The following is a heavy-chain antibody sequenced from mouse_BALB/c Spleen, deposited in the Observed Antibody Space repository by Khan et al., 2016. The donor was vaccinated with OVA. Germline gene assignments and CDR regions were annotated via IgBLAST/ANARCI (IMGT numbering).Heavy chain of an antibody. CDR1: VYSITSDYA. J-gene: IGHJ2*01. CDR3: ARYFDY. Sequence: EVQLQESGPGLVKPSQSLSLTCTVTVYSITSDYAWNWIRQFPGNKLEWMGYISYSGSTSYNPSLKSRISITRDTSKNQFFLQLNSVTTEDTATYYCARYFDYWGQGTTLTVSS. V-gene: IGHV3-2*02. CDR2: ISYSGST.